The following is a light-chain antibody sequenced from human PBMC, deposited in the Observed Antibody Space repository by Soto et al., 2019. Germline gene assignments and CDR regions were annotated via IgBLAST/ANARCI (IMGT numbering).Light chain of an antibody. Sequence: QSVLTQPPSASGTPGQRVTISCSGGSYNVGKNLVYWYRQRPGTAPKLIIFKSNQRPSGVPDRFSGSNSGSSASLAISGLRSEDEADYFCAAWDDSLSAWVFGGGTKLTVL. CDR3: AAWDDSLSAWV. V-gene: IGLV1-47*01. J-gene: IGLJ3*02. CDR1: SYNVGKNL. CDR2: KSN.